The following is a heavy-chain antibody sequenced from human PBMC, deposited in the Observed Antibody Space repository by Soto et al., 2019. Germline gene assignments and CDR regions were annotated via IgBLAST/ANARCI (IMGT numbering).Heavy chain of an antibody. V-gene: IGHV4-34*01. CDR3: ARMGYCISTSCYARNAYYYYGMDV. Sequence: SETLSLTCAVYGGPFRGYYWSWVRQPPGKGLEWIGEIYHSGSTNYNPSLKSRVTISVDKSKNQFSLKLSSVTAADTAVYYCARMGYCISTSCYARNAYYYYGMDVWGQGTTVTVSS. J-gene: IGHJ6*02. CDR2: IYHSGST. D-gene: IGHD2-2*01. CDR1: GGPFRGYY.